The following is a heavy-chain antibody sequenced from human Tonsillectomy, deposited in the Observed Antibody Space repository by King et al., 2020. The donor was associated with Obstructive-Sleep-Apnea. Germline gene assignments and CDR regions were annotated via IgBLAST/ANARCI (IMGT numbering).Heavy chain of an antibody. V-gene: IGHV3-30*01. CDR1: GFTFSSHD. Sequence: VQLVESGGGVVQPGGSLRLSCEASGFTFSSHDLHWVRPAPGKGLEWVTIFYYDGSKKYYADSVKGRFTISRDNSKKTVYLQMNSPRGDDTAVYYCAREMVRGVPLDYWGQGTLVFVSS. J-gene: IGHJ4*02. CDR3: AREMVRGVPLDY. CDR2: FYYDGSKK. D-gene: IGHD3-10*01.